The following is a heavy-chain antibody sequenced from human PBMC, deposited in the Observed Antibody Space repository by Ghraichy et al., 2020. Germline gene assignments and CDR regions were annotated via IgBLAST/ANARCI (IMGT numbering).Heavy chain of an antibody. CDR1: GFIFSRYW. Sequence: CAASGFIFSRYWMSWVRQAPGKGLEWVANIKEDGGEKYFLDSVRRRFTISRDNAKNSLFLQMNNLRAEDTGVYYCARDLGLGSPSDYWGQGTVVTVSS. CDR2: IKEDGGEK. CDR3: ARDLGLGSPSDY. J-gene: IGHJ4*02. V-gene: IGHV3-7*01. D-gene: IGHD7-27*01.